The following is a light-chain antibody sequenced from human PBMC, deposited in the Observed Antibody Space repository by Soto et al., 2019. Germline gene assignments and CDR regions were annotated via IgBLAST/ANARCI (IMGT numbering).Light chain of an antibody. Sequence: QSALTQPASVSGSPGQSITISCAGTSSDIGGYNYVSWYQHHPGKAPKLMIFDVLYRPSGVSNRFSGSKSGNTASLTISGLQAEDEADYYCTSYTSRSTLEVFGGGTKLTDL. CDR1: SSDIGGYNY. CDR2: DVL. CDR3: TSYTSRSTLEV. J-gene: IGLJ2*01. V-gene: IGLV2-14*03.